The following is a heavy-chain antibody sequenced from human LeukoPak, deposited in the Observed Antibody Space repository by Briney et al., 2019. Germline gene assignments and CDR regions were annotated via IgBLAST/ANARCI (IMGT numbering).Heavy chain of an antibody. V-gene: IGHV3-23*01. J-gene: IGHJ4*02. CDR3: AKAGLGYSYGSSLYCLDY. D-gene: IGHD5-18*01. CDR2: ISGNGGST. Sequence: QSGGSLRLSCGASGFTFSTCAMICLRQAPGKGLEWVSAISGNGGSTYYADSVKGRFTISRDISKNTLYLQMNSLRAEDTAVYYCAKAGLGYSYGSSLYCLDYWAQGTLVTVSS. CDR1: GFTFSTCA.